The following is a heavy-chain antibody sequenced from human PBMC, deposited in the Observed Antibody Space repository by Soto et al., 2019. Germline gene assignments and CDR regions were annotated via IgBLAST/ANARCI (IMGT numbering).Heavy chain of an antibody. D-gene: IGHD6-13*01. CDR1: GFTFSSYG. V-gene: IGHV3-33*01. J-gene: IGHJ3*02. CDR2: IWYDGSNK. Sequence: QVQLVESGGGVVQPGRSLRLSCAASGFTFSSYGMHWVRQAPGKGLEWVAVIWYDGSNKYYADSVKGRFTISRDNSKNPLYLQMNSLRAEDTAVYYCARGEYSSSWYDLADAFDIWGQGTMVTVSS. CDR3: ARGEYSSSWYDLADAFDI.